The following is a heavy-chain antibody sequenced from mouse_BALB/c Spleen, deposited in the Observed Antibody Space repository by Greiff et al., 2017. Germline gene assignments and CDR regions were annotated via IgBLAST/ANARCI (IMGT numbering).Heavy chain of an antibody. CDR2: IWAGGST. CDR1: GFSLTSYG. CDR3: ARDSPYGPGAMDY. D-gene: IGHD2-10*02. Sequence: VKLVESGPGLVAPSQSLSITCTVSGFSLTSYGVHWVRQPPGKGLEWLGVIWAGGSTNYNSALMSRLSISKDNSKSQVFLKMNSLQTDDTAMYYCARDSPYGPGAMDYWGQGTSVTVSS. J-gene: IGHJ4*01. V-gene: IGHV2-9*02.